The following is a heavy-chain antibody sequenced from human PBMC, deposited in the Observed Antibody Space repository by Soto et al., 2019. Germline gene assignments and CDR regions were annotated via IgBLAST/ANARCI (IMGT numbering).Heavy chain of an antibody. CDR2: IYSGGST. Sequence: PGGSLRLSCAASGFTVSSNYMSWVRQAPGKGLEWVSVIYSGGSTYYADSVKGRFTISRDNSKNTLYLQMNSLRAEDTAVYYCAKDIIVEVVDAPSLWGQGTLVTVSS. CDR1: GFTVSSNY. CDR3: AKDIIVEVVDAPSL. D-gene: IGHD2-15*01. V-gene: IGHV3-53*01. J-gene: IGHJ1*01.